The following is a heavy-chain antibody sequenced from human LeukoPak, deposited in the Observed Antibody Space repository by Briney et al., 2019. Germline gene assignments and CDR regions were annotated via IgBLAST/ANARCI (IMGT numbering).Heavy chain of an antibody. D-gene: IGHD3-16*02. V-gene: IGHV1-18*01. Sequence: GASVKVSCKASGYTFTSYGISWVRQAPGQGLEWMGWINNYNGNTNYAQKLQGRVTMTTDTSTTTAYMELRSLRSDDSAVYYCARGLSRVEAFDIWGQGTMVTVSS. J-gene: IGHJ3*02. CDR1: GYTFTSYG. CDR2: INNYNGNT. CDR3: ARGLSRVEAFDI.